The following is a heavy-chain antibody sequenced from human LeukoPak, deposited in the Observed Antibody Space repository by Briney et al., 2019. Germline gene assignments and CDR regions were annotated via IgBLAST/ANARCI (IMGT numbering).Heavy chain of an antibody. D-gene: IGHD3-16*01. V-gene: IGHV3-7*01. Sequence: GGSLRLSCAASGFTFSSYWMSWVRQAPGKGLEWVANIKQDGSEKYYVDSVKGRFTISGDNAKNSLYLQTNSLRAEDTAVYYCASVGYWGSLVYWGQGTLVTVSS. CDR2: IKQDGSEK. CDR1: GFTFSSYW. CDR3: ASVGYWGSLVY. J-gene: IGHJ4*02.